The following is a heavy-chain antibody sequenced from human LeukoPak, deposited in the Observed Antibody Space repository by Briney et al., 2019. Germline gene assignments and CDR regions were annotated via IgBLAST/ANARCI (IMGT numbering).Heavy chain of an antibody. CDR3: AGGLFDMSTPFDY. CDR1: GFTVSTNY. J-gene: IGHJ4*02. CDR2: IYGGGST. Sequence: GGSLRLSCVVSGFTVSTNYMNWVRQAPGKGLDWVSVIYGGGSTYYADSVKDRFTISRDNSKNTLYLQMNSLRVEDTSVYYCAGGLFDMSTPFDYWGQGTLVTVSS. D-gene: IGHD3-9*01. V-gene: IGHV3-66*01.